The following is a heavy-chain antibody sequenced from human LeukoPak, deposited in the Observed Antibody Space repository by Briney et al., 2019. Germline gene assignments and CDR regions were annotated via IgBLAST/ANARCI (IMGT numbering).Heavy chain of an antibody. Sequence: GASVKVSCKASGYTFTRYDINWVRQATGRGLEWMGWMNPNSGNTGYAQKFQGRVTMTRNTTISTAYMELSRLRYEDTAVYYCARGRSQQLVLFSAYNLFDPWGQGTLVTVSS. J-gene: IGHJ5*02. CDR1: GYTFTRYD. D-gene: IGHD6-13*01. V-gene: IGHV1-8*01. CDR3: ARGRSQQLVLFSAYNLFDP. CDR2: MNPNSGNT.